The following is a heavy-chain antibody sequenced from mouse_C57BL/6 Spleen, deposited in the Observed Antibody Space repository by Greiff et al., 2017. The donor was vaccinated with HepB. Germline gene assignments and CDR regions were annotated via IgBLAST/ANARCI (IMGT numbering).Heavy chain of an antibody. CDR1: GFNIKDDY. CDR2: IDPENGDT. Sequence: EVQLVESGAELVRPGASVKLSCTASGFNIKDDYMHWVKQRPEQGLEWIGWIDPENGDTEYASKFQGKATITADTSSNTAYLQLSSLTSEDTAVYYCTTGGTLRKGFDYWGQGTTLTVSS. D-gene: IGHD1-1*01. J-gene: IGHJ2*01. V-gene: IGHV14-4*01. CDR3: TTGGTLRKGFDY.